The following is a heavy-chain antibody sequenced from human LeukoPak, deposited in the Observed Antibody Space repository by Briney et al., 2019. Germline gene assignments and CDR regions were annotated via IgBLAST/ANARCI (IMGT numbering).Heavy chain of an antibody. CDR2: IYYSGST. CDR3: ARVNYDFWSGYPKYYYGMDV. D-gene: IGHD3-3*01. Sequence: SETLSLTCTVSGGSISSGGYYWSWIRQHPGKGLEWIGYIYYSGSTYYNPSLKSRVTISVDTSKNQFSLKLSSVTAADTAVYYCARVNYDFWSGYPKYYYGMDVWGQGTTVTVSS. V-gene: IGHV4-61*08. CDR1: GGSISSGGYY. J-gene: IGHJ6*02.